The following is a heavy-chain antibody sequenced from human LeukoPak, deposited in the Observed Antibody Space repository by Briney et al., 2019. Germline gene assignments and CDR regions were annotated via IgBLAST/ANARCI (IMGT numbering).Heavy chain of an antibody. CDR2: ISNTGSTT. V-gene: IGHV3-11*04. CDR3: ARVASVDYDSSGYYYFDY. J-gene: IGHJ4*02. Sequence: PGGSLRLSCAASGFTFSDYYMSWIRQAPGKGLEWVSHISNTGSTTYYADSVKGRFTISRDNAKNSLYLQMNSLRAEDAAVYYCARVASVDYDSSGYYYFDYWGQGTLVTVSS. CDR1: GFTFSDYY. D-gene: IGHD3-22*01.